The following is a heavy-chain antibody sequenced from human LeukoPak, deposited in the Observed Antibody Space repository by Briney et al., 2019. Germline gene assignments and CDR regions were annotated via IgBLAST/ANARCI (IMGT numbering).Heavy chain of an antibody. V-gene: IGHV3-9*01. D-gene: IGHD3-3*01. J-gene: IGHJ4*02. Sequence: PGGSLRLSCAASGFTFDDYAMHWVRQAPGKGLEWVSGISWNSGSIGYADSVKGRFTISRDNSKNTLYLQMNSLRAEDTAVYYCAKGPGATIFGAPYYFDYWGQGTLVTVSS. CDR1: GFTFDDYA. CDR3: AKGPGATIFGAPYYFDY. CDR2: ISWNSGSI.